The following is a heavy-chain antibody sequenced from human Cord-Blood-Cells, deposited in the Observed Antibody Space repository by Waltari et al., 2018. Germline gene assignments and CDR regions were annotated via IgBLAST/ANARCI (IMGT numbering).Heavy chain of an antibody. J-gene: IGHJ4*02. Sequence: QVQLQESGPGLVKPSETLSLTCAVSGYSISSGYYWGWIRQPPGKGLEWIGSIYHSGGTYYNPSLKSRVTISVDTSKNQFSRKLSSGTAADTAVYYCARGRLHGDSGYDYFDYWGQGTLVTVSS. D-gene: IGHD5-12*01. CDR1: GYSISSGYY. CDR2: IYHSGGT. V-gene: IGHV4-38-2*01. CDR3: ARGRLHGDSGYDYFDY.